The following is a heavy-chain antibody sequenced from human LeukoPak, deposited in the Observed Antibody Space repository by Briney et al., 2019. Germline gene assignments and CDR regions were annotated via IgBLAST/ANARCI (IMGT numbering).Heavy chain of an antibody. CDR1: GFTFSSYW. Sequence: PGGSLRLSCAASGFTFSSYWMSWVRQAPGKGLEWVANIKQDGSEKYYVDSVKGRFTISRDNAKNSLYLQMNSLRAEDTAVYYCAREKGVDTAMVMVFDYWGQGTLVTVSS. CDR2: IKQDGSEK. V-gene: IGHV3-7*01. CDR3: AREKGVDTAMVMVFDY. D-gene: IGHD5-18*01. J-gene: IGHJ4*02.